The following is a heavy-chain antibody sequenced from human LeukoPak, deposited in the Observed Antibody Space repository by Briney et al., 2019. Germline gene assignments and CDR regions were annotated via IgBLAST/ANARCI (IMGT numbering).Heavy chain of an antibody. CDR2: IYYSGST. CDR1: GGSISSSSYY. V-gene: IGHV4-39*01. J-gene: IGHJ4*02. Sequence: SETLSLTCTVSGGSISSSSYYWGWIRQPPGKGLEWIGSIYYSGSTYYNPSFKSRVTISVDTSKNQFSLKLSSVTAADTAVYYCARLSYGSGSSYWGQGTLVTVSS. D-gene: IGHD3-10*01. CDR3: ARLSYGSGSSY.